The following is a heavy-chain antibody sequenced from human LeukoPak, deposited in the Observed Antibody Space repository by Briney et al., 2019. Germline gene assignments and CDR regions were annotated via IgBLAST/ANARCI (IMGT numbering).Heavy chain of an antibody. V-gene: IGHV3-48*01. D-gene: IGHD3-16*01. CDR3: ARDYYVPDHYYYMDV. CDR1: GFTFSSYS. Sequence: RPGGSLRLSCAASGFTFSSYSMNWVRQAPGKGLEWVSYISSSSSTIYYADSVKGRFTISRDNAKNSLYLQMNSLRAEDTAVYYCARDYYVPDHYYYMDVWGKGTTVTVSS. J-gene: IGHJ6*03. CDR2: ISSSSSTI.